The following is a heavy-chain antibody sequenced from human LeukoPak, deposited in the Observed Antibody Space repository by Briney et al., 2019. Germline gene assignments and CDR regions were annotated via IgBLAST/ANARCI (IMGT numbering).Heavy chain of an antibody. V-gene: IGHV3-33*01. CDR3: ARGEYCTNGVCQDYYFDH. J-gene: IGHJ4*02. CDR2: IWYDGSNK. CDR1: GFTFSSYG. D-gene: IGHD2-8*01. Sequence: PGGSLRLSCAASGFTFSSYGMHWVRQAPGKGLEWVAVIWYDGSNKYYADSVKGRFTISRDNSKNTLYLQMNSLRAEDTAVYYCARGEYCTNGVCQDYYFDHWGQGTLVTVSS.